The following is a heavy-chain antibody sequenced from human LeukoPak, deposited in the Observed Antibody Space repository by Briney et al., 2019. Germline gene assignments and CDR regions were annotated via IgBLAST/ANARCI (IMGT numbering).Heavy chain of an antibody. CDR1: GFMFSNYD. V-gene: IGHV3-64*01. CDR3: AGGRGYIYGSDY. J-gene: IGHJ4*02. CDR2: ISADEGST. D-gene: IGHD5-18*01. Sequence: GGPLRLSCAASGFMFSNYDMHWVRQAPGKGLEYVSHISADEGSTYYAMCVRGRFTIYKDNSKKTLYLQMGSLRAEDMAVYYCAGGRGYIYGSDYWGQGTLVTVSS.